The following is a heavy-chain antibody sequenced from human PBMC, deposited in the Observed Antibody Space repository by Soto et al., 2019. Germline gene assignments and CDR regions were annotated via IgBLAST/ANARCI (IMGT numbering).Heavy chain of an antibody. J-gene: IGHJ3*02. CDR2: IKQDGSEK. CDR1: GFTFSSYW. Sequence: GGSLRLSCAASGFTFSSYWMSWVRQAPGKGLEWVANIKQDGSEKYYVDSVKGRFTISRDNAKNSLYLQMKSLRAEDTAVYYCARDQGSGWYVGAFDIWGQGTMVTVSS. CDR3: ARDQGSGWYVGAFDI. D-gene: IGHD6-19*01. V-gene: IGHV3-7*01.